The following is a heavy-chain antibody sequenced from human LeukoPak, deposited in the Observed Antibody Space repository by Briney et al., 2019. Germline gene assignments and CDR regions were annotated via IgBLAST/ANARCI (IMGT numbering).Heavy chain of an antibody. D-gene: IGHD1-26*01. V-gene: IGHV3-30*04. Sequence: GGSLRLSCRASGFTFSNYAVHWVRQAPGKGLEWVAVISYDGSIKYYADSVKGRLTISRDNSKDTLFLQMHSLRAEDTAVFYCARDPIVGPPDYFDYWGQGTLVTVSS. J-gene: IGHJ4*02. CDR3: ARDPIVGPPDYFDY. CDR2: ISYDGSIK. CDR1: GFTFSNYA.